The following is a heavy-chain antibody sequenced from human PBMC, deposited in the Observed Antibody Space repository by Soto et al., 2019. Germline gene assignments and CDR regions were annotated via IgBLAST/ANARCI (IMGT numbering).Heavy chain of an antibody. D-gene: IGHD5-12*01. Sequence: SVKVSCKASGGTFSSYAISWVRQAPGQGLEWMGGIIPIFGTANYAQKFQGRVTITADESTSTAYMELSSLRSEDTAVYYCARDLRLRFMVNYYYYGMDVLGPGTTVTVSS. CDR3: ARDLRLRFMVNYYYYGMDV. CDR1: GGTFSSYA. CDR2: IIPIFGTA. V-gene: IGHV1-69*13. J-gene: IGHJ6*02.